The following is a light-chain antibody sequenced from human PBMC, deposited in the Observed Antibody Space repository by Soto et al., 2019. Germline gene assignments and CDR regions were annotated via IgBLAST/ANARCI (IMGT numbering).Light chain of an antibody. J-gene: IGKJ1*01. CDR1: QSVSSSS. CDR3: QQRDIWPWT. CDR2: GAS. Sequence: EIVLTQSPGTLSLSPGERATLSCRASQSVSSSSLTWYQQKPGQAPRLLIYGASTRATGIPDRFSGSGSGTDFSLTISRLEPEDFAVYYCQQRDIWPWTFGQGTKVDIK. V-gene: IGKV3D-20*02.